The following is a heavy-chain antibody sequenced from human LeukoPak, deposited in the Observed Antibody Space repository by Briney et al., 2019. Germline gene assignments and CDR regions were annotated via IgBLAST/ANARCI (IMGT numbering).Heavy chain of an antibody. CDR3: ASFRVTTLSYYFDY. CDR1: GGSISSGGYS. Sequence: SQTLSLTCAVSGGSISSGGYSWSWIRQPPGKGLEWIGYIYYSGSTNYNPSLKSRVTISVDTSKNQFSLKLSSVTAADTAVYYCASFRVTTLSYYFDYWGQGTLATVSS. CDR2: IYYSGST. D-gene: IGHD4-11*01. V-gene: IGHV4-30-4*07. J-gene: IGHJ4*02.